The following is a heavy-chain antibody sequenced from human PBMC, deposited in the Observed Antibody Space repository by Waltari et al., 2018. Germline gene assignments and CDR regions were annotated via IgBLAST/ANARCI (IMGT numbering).Heavy chain of an antibody. CDR1: AFVFGEFV. J-gene: IGHJ4*02. D-gene: IGHD6-19*01. Sequence: VYLVESGGGLAQPGGSLRISFAASAFVFGEFVMNWVRQAPGKGLESVAVIWHDGTNKYYADSVKGRFTVSRDNSKNTMYLQMNSLRVEDTAVYYCAPPRQWTFDSWGQGALVTVSS. CDR3: APPRQWTFDS. CDR2: IWHDGTNK. V-gene: IGHV3-33*08.